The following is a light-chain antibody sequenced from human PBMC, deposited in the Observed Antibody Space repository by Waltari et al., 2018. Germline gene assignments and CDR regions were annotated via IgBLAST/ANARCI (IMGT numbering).Light chain of an antibody. CDR1: QSVLYSSNNKNY. CDR2: WAS. CDR3: QQYYSKPPT. J-gene: IGKJ2*01. Sequence: DIVMTQSPDSLAVSLGERATINCKSSQSVLYSSNNKNYLAWYQQKPGQPTKLLIYWASTRESGVPDRFSGSGSGTDFTLTISSLQAEDVAVYYCQQYYSKPPTFGQGTKLEIK. V-gene: IGKV4-1*01.